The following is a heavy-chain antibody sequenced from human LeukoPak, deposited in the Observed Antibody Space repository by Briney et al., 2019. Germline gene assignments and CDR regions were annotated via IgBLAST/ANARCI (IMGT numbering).Heavy chain of an antibody. CDR3: ASLYSSGWYAAY. CDR2: ITSSSSYI. D-gene: IGHD6-19*01. Sequence: GGSLRLSCAASGFSFSTYNMNWVRQAPGKGLEWVSSITSSSSYIYYADSVKGRFTISRDNPKNTLYLQMNSLRAEDTAVYYCASLYSSGWYAAYWGQGTPVTVSS. V-gene: IGHV3-21*01. J-gene: IGHJ4*02. CDR1: GFSFSTYN.